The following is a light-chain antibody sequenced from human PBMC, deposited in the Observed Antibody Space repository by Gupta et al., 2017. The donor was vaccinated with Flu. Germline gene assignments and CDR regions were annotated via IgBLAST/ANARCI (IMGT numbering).Light chain of an antibody. J-gene: IGLJ1*01. CDR1: SSNIGSNN. V-gene: IGLV1-44*01. CDR2: GNN. Sequence: SSNIGSNNVNWCQQVPGTAPKLLIYGNNQRPSGVPDRFSVSKSGTSTSLAISGLQSGDEAEYYCAAWDDSLNGHYVFGTGTKVTVL. CDR3: AAWDDSLNGHYV.